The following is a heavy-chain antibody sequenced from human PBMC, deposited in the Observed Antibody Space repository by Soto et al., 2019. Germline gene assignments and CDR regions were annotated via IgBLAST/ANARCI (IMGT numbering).Heavy chain of an antibody. CDR1: GFTFSSYA. V-gene: IGHV3-23*01. CDR3: ANPGVRIGVAGTDDAFDI. D-gene: IGHD6-19*01. CDR2: ISGSGGST. Sequence: PGGSLRLSCAASGFTFSSYAVSWVRQAPGKGLEWVSAISGSGGSTYYADSVKGRFTISRDNSKNTLYLQMNSLRAEDTAVYYCANPGVRIGVAGTDDAFDIWGQGTMVTFSS. J-gene: IGHJ3*02.